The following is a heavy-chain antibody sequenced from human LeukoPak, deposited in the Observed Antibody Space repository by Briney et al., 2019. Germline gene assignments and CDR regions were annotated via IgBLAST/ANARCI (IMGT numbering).Heavy chain of an antibody. CDR1: GFTFSSYG. Sequence: PGGSLRLSCAASGFTFSSYGIHWVRQAPGKGLEWVAVISDDGSHEYYADSVKGRFTISRDNSKNMLSLQMNDLRAEDTAVYYCAVRVNYWFDPWGQGTLVTVSS. J-gene: IGHJ5*02. D-gene: IGHD3-10*01. V-gene: IGHV3-30*03. CDR3: AVRVNYWFDP. CDR2: ISDDGSHE.